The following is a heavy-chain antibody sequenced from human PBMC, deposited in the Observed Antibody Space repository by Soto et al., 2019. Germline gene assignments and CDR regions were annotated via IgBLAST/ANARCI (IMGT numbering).Heavy chain of an antibody. Sequence: SDTLSLTCAVYDGSFSGYYWSWIRQSPGKGLEWIGEINHSRSTNYNPSLKSRVTMSVDTSENQFSLKLSSVTAADTAVYYCARPAIMAARSYFDSWGQGTLVTVSS. CDR3: ARPAIMAARSYFDS. D-gene: IGHD6-25*01. V-gene: IGHV4-34*01. CDR1: DGSFSGYY. J-gene: IGHJ4*02. CDR2: INHSRST.